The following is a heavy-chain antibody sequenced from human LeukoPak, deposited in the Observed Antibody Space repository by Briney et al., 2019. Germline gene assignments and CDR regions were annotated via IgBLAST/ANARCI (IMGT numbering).Heavy chain of an antibody. D-gene: IGHD1-26*01. CDR1: GGSISSYY. CDR3: ARDDRVGAILGYMDV. Sequence: SETLSLTCTVSGGSISSYYWSWIRQPPGKGLEWIGEINHSGSTYYNPSLKSRVTMSVDTSKNQFSLKLSSVTAADTAVYYCARDDRVGAILGYMDVWGKGTTVTVSS. V-gene: IGHV4-34*01. J-gene: IGHJ6*03. CDR2: INHSGST.